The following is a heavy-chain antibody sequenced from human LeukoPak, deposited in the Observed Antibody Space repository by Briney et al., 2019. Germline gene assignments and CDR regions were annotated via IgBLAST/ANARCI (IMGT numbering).Heavy chain of an antibody. J-gene: IGHJ2*01. CDR1: GGSISSYY. CDR2: IYYSGST. V-gene: IGHV4-59*01. D-gene: IGHD5-18*01. CDR3: ATLVDNVDTAMVDWYFDL. Sequence: SETLSLTCTVSGGSISSYYWSWIRQPPGKGLEWIGYIYYSGSTNYNPSLKSRVTISVDTSKNQFSLKLSSVTAADTAVYYCATLVDNVDTAMVDWYFDLWGRGTLVTVST.